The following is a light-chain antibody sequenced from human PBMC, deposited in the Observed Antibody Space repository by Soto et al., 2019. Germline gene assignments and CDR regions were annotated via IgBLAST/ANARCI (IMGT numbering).Light chain of an antibody. J-gene: IGLJ2*01. CDR2: EVT. V-gene: IGLV2-14*01. Sequence: QSALTQPASVSGSPGQSITISCTGTSTDIGGFCYVSWYQQHPGKAPKLIIYEVTNRPSGISHRFSGSRSGNTASLTISGLQADDEADYYCSSYTSSNFFILFGGGTKLTVL. CDR3: SSYTSSNFFIL. CDR1: STDIGGFCY.